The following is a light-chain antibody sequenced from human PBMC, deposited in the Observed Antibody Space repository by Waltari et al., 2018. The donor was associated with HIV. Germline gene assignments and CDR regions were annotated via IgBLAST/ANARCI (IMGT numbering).Light chain of an antibody. J-gene: IGKJ2*03. CDR1: QSISTY. V-gene: IGKV1-39*01. Sequence: DIQMTQSPSSLSASVGDRVTITCRASQSISTYLNWYQQKPGKAPTLLIYGASSLQSGVPSRFSGSGYGTDFTLTISSLQPEDFANYYCQQGYRTPYSFGQGTKLEI. CDR3: QQGYRTPYS. CDR2: GAS.